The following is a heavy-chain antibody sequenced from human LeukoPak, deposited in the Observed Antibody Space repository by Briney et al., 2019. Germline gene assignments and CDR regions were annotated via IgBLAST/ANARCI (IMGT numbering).Heavy chain of an antibody. J-gene: IGHJ2*01. CDR1: GVSISCYY. CDR2: IYTSGST. Sequence: AETLSLPCTVSGVSISCYYWSWIRQPPGKGLEWFGRIYTSGSTNYTPSLKSRVTMSGDMSKNQFSLKLSSVTAADTAVYYCARDPGYSYGTSYLYFDLWGRGTLVTVSS. D-gene: IGHD5-18*01. CDR3: ARDPGYSYGTSYLYFDL. V-gene: IGHV4-4*07.